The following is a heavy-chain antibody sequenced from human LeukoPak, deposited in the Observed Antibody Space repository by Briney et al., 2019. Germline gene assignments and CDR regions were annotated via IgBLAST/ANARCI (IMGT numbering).Heavy chain of an antibody. CDR2: ISSSSSTI. V-gene: IGHV3-48*04. D-gene: IGHD2-8*01. CDR3: AKAMVYADARGDDAFDI. Sequence: GGSLRLSCAASGFTFSSYAMSWVRQAPGKGLEWVSYISSSSSTIYYADSVKGRFTISRDNAKNSLYLQMNSLRAEDTAVYYCAKAMVYADARGDDAFDIWGQGTMVTVSS. CDR1: GFTFSSYA. J-gene: IGHJ3*02.